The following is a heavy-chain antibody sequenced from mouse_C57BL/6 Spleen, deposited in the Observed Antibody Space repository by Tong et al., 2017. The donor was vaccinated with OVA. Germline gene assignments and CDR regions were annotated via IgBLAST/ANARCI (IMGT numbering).Heavy chain of an antibody. V-gene: IGHV1-18*01. CDR3: ARRRDYYGSSHLDY. CDR2: INPNNGGT. D-gene: IGHD1-1*01. CDR1: GYTFTDYN. J-gene: IGHJ2*01. Sequence: EVQLQESGPELVKPGASVKIPCKASGYTFTDYNMDWVKQSHGKSLEWIGDINPNNGGTIYNQKFKSKATLTVDKSSSTAYMELRSLTSEDTAVYYCARRRDYYGSSHLDYWGQGTTLTVSS.